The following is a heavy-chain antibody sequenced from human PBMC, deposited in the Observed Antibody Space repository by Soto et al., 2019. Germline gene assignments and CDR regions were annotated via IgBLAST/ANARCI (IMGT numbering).Heavy chain of an antibody. D-gene: IGHD3-22*01. CDR2: ICVYNGDA. Sequence: QVQLVQSGAEVKKPGASVKVSCKASGYTFTGYGISWVRKDPGQGLEWMGWICVYNGDAKYAEKFQGRVTMTIDTSTSTAHMELRSLRYDDTAVYYCARDEVVLNFDYWGQGTLVTVSS. V-gene: IGHV1-18*01. CDR3: ARDEVVLNFDY. J-gene: IGHJ4*02. CDR1: GYTFTGYG.